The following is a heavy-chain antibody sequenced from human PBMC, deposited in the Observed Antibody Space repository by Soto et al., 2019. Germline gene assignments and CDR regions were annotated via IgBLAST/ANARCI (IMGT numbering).Heavy chain of an antibody. CDR3: AKDSSWGVRHFFSDV. CDR1: GFTFSSYG. D-gene: IGHD2-2*01. CDR2: ISYEGSNK. J-gene: IGHJ4*02. Sequence: QVQLVESGGGVVQPGRSLRLSCAASGFTFSSYGMHWVRQAPGTGLERVAVISYEGSNKYYADSVKGRFTISSDNSKNTLYLQMNSLRAEDTAVYYCAKDSSWGVRHFFSDVWGQGTLVTVSS. V-gene: IGHV3-30*18.